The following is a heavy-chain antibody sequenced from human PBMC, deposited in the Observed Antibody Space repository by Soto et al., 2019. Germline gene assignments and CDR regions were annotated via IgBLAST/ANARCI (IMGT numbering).Heavy chain of an antibody. D-gene: IGHD3-22*01. CDR1: GFTFSSYA. CDR3: ARDYYDSPWSAFDY. CDR2: ISYDGSNK. V-gene: IGHV3-30-3*01. J-gene: IGHJ4*02. Sequence: GGSLRLSCAASGFTFSSYAMHWVRQAPGKGLEWVAVISYDGSNKYYADSVKGRFTISRDNSKNTLYLQMNSLRAEDTAVYYCARDYYDSPWSAFDYWGQGTLVTVSS.